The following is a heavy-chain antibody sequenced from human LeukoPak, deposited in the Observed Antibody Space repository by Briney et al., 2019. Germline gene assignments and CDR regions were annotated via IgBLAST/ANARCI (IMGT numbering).Heavy chain of an antibody. CDR2: INPNSGGT. J-gene: IGHJ5*02. V-gene: IGHV1-2*02. CDR3: ARDSGTAANWFDP. Sequence: GASVKVSCKASGYTFTGYYMHWVRQAPGQGLEWMGWINPNSGGTNYAQKVQGRVTMTRDTSISTAYMELSRLRSDDTAVYYCARDSGTAANWFDPWGQGTLVTVSS. D-gene: IGHD1-1*01. CDR1: GYTFTGYY.